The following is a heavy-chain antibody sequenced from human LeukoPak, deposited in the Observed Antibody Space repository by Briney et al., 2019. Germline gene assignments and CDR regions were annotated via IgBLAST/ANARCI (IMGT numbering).Heavy chain of an antibody. CDR2: INTNTGNP. Sequence: ASVKVSCRASGYTFTSYAMNWVRQAPGQGLEWMGWINTNTGNPTYAQGFTGRFVFSLDTSVSTAYLQICSLKAEDTAVYYCARGKIIMIVDPRVYFDYWGQGTLVTVSS. V-gene: IGHV7-4-1*01. CDR3: ARGKIIMIVDPRVYFDY. CDR1: GYTFTSYA. D-gene: IGHD3-22*01. J-gene: IGHJ4*02.